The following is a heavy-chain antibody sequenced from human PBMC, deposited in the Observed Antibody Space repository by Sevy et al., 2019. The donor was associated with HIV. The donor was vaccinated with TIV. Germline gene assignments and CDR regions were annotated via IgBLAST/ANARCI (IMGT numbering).Heavy chain of an antibody. CDR1: GGTFSSYA. Sequence: ASVKVSCKASGGTFSSYAISWVRQAPGQGLEWMGRIIPILGIANYAQKFQGRVTITADKSTGTAYMELSSLRSEDTAVYYCARGVAAAGTNNWFDPWGQGTLVTVSS. J-gene: IGHJ5*02. V-gene: IGHV1-69*04. D-gene: IGHD6-13*01. CDR2: IIPILGIA. CDR3: ARGVAAAGTNNWFDP.